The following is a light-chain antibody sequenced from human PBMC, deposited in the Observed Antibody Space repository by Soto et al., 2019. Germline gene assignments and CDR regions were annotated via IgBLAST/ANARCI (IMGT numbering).Light chain of an antibody. CDR1: QSLNRW. V-gene: IGKV1-5*01. Sequence: DIEMSQSPSGLCASVVDRFTITFRASQSLNRWLAWYQQKPGKAPKLLIYDASSLQSGVPSRFSGSGSGTEFALTISSLQPDDFATYYCQQYNTYSWTFGPGTKVDIK. CDR3: QQYNTYSWT. J-gene: IGKJ1*01. CDR2: DAS.